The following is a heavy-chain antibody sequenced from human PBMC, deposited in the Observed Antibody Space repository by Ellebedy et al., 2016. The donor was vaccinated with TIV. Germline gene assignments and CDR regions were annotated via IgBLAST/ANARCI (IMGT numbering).Heavy chain of an antibody. J-gene: IGHJ6*02. D-gene: IGHD6-13*01. CDR2: VSGSGAIT. CDR1: RFTFSSYS. V-gene: IGHV3-23*01. Sequence: GGSLRLXXVASRFTFSSYSMNWVRQAPGKGLEWVSAVSGSGAITYYADSMKGRFTISRDTSKNTLYLQMNSLRAEDTAVYYCAKETEQLLVLPYYGLDVWGQGTTVTVSS. CDR3: AKETEQLLVLPYYGLDV.